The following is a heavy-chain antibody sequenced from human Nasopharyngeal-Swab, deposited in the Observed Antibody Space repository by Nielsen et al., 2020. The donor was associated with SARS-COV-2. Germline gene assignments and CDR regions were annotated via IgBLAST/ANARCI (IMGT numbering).Heavy chain of an antibody. CDR3: ARDAAGYCSSTSCYAGTGMDV. J-gene: IGHJ6*04. Sequence: PGKGLEWIGYIYYSGSTYYNPSLKSRVTISVDTSKNQFSLKLSSVTAADTAVYYCARDAAGYCSSTSCYAGTGMDVWGKGTTATVSS. D-gene: IGHD2-2*01. V-gene: IGHV4-30-4*01. CDR2: IYYSGST.